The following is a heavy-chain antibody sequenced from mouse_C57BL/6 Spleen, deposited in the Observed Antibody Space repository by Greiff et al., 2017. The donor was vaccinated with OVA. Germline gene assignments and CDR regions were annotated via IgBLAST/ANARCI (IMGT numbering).Heavy chain of an antibody. D-gene: IGHD4-1*01. CDR1: GYTFTDYN. J-gene: IGHJ3*01. V-gene: IGHV1-18*01. CDR2: ITPNNGGT. CDR3: ARGAGPELTGNGWFAY. Sequence: EVQLQQSGPELVKPGASVKIPCKASGYTFTDYNMDWVKQSHGKSLEWIGDITPNNGGTIYNQKFKGKATLTVDKSSSTAYMALRSLTSEDTAVYYCARGAGPELTGNGWFAYWGQGTLVTVSA.